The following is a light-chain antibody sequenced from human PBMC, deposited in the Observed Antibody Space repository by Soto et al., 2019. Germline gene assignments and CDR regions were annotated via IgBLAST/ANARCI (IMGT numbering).Light chain of an antibody. J-gene: IGLJ1*01. Sequence: QSVLTQPASVSGSPGQAITISCTGTSSDVAGYDYVSWYQQHPGKAPKLMISEVSNRPSGVSNRFSGSESGNTASLTISGLQAEDEADYYCSSYTSSSTYVFGTGTKVTVL. CDR2: EVS. CDR3: SSYTSSSTYV. V-gene: IGLV2-14*01. CDR1: SSDVAGYDY.